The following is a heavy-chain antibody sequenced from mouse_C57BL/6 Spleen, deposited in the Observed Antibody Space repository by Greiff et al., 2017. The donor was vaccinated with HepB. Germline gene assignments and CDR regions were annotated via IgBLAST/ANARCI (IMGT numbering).Heavy chain of an antibody. V-gene: IGHV1-18*01. CDR1: GYTFTDYN. CDR2: INPNNGGT. J-gene: IGHJ3*01. D-gene: IGHD1-1*01. CDR3: ARDYYGILFAY. Sequence: VQLKESGPELVKPGASVKIPCKASGYTFTDYNMDWVKQSHGKSLEWIGDINPNNGGTIYNQKFKGKATLTVDKSSSTAYMELRSLTSEDTAVYYCARDYYGILFAYWGQGTLVTVSA.